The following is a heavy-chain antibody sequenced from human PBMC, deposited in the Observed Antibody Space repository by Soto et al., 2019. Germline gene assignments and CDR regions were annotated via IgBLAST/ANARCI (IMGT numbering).Heavy chain of an antibody. V-gene: IGHV4-31*03. Sequence: RSLTCSVSGGSISSVGHYWTWIRQQPGKGLEWIGYIYYSGSTDYNPSLKSRVTISVDGSKNQFSLNLSSVTAADTAIYYCVRESGGYDSSTRYGLDVWGQGTTVTVSS. D-gene: IGHD6-25*01. CDR3: VRESGGYDSSTRYGLDV. CDR1: GGSISSVGHY. CDR2: IYYSGST. J-gene: IGHJ6*02.